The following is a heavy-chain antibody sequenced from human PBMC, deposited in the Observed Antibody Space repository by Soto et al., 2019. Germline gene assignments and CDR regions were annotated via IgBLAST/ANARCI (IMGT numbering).Heavy chain of an antibody. CDR3: AKTNHVDSSTYYFDY. CDR1: GGSISSGDYY. V-gene: IGHV4-30-4*01. D-gene: IGHD2-2*01. CDR2: IYYSGST. J-gene: IGHJ4*02. Sequence: SETLSLTCTVSGGSISSGDYYWSWIRQPPGKGLEWIGYIYYSGSTYYNPSLKSRVTISVDTSKNQFSLKLSSVTAADTAVYYCAKTNHVDSSTYYFDYWGQGTLVTVSS.